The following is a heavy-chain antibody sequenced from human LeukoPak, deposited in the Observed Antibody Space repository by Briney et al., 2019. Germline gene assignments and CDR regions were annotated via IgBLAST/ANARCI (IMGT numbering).Heavy chain of an antibody. Sequence: SETLSLTCTVSGGSISSYYWSWIRQPPGKGLEWIGYIYYSGSTDYNPSFKSRVTISVDTSKNQFSLKLSSVTAADTAVYYCARDGKISPYYGMDVWGQGTTVTVSS. V-gene: IGHV4-59*01. D-gene: IGHD1-26*01. J-gene: IGHJ6*02. CDR2: IYYSGST. CDR3: ARDGKISPYYGMDV. CDR1: GGSISSYY.